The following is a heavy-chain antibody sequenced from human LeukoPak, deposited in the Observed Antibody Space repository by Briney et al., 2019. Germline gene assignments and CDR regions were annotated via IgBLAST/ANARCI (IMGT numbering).Heavy chain of an antibody. CDR1: GFTFSSYA. J-gene: IGHJ2*01. CDR2: IKQDGSEK. D-gene: IGHD4-17*01. V-gene: IGHV3-7*01. Sequence: GGSLRLSCAASGFTFSSYAMSWVRQAPGKGLEWVANIKQDGSEKYYVDSVKGRFTISRDNAKNSLYLQMNSLRAEDTAVYYCARDSTTGPYWYFDLWGRGTLVTVSS. CDR3: ARDSTTGPYWYFDL.